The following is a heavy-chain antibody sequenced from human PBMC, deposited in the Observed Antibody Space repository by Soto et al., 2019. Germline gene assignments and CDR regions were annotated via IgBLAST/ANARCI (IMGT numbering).Heavy chain of an antibody. CDR3: ARDKTSVAAAGNGVYFVY. CDR2: ISYDGSNK. V-gene: IGHV3-30-3*01. J-gene: IGHJ4*02. CDR1: GFTFSSYA. Sequence: PGGSLRLSCAASGFTFSSYAMHWVRQAPGKGLEWVAVISYDGSNKYYADSVKGRFTISRDNSKNTLYLQMNSLRAEDTAVYYCARDKTSVAAAGNGVYFVYWGQGTLVTVSS. D-gene: IGHD6-13*01.